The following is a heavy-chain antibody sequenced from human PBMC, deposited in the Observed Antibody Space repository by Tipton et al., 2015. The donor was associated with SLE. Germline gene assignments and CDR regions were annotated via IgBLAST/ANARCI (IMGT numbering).Heavy chain of an antibody. CDR3: ARGRYSSSSYGDYFDY. CDR2: IYHSGST. D-gene: IGHD6-13*01. J-gene: IGHJ4*02. V-gene: IGHV4-59*12. CDR1: GGSIRSYH. Sequence: TLSLTCAVYGGSIRSYHWSWIRQTPEKGLEWIASIYHSGSTNYNPSLRSRVTMSVDTSKNQFSLKLSSVTAADTAVYFCARGRYSSSSYGDYFDYWGQGALVTVSS.